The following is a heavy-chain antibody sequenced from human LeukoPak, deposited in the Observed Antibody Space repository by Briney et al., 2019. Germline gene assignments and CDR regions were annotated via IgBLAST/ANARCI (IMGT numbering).Heavy chain of an antibody. Sequence: SETLSLTCTVSGGSISSYYWSWIRQPPGKGLEWIGYIYYSGSTNYNPSLKSRVTISVDTSKNQFSLKLSSVTAADTAVYYCATTTIRLGYWGQGTLVTVSS. CDR2: IYYSGST. J-gene: IGHJ4*02. CDR1: GGSISSYY. V-gene: IGHV4-59*01. CDR3: ATTTIRLGY. D-gene: IGHD1-26*01.